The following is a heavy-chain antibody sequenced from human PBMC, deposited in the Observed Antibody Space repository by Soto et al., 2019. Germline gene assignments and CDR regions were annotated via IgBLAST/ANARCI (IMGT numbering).Heavy chain of an antibody. V-gene: IGHV3-7*04. CDR2: IKQDGSEK. Sequence: GGSLRLSCAASGFTFSSYAMSWVRQAPGKGLEWVANIKQDGSEKYYVDSVKGRFTISRDNSKNSLYLQMNSLRAEDTAVYYCARVAARFFYYMDVWGKGTTVTVSS. D-gene: IGHD6-6*01. CDR1: GFTFSSYA. CDR3: ARVAARFFYYMDV. J-gene: IGHJ6*03.